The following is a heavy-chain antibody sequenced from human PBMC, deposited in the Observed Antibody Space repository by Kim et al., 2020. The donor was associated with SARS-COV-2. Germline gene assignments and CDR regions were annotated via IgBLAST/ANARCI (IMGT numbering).Heavy chain of an antibody. CDR3: VKERTSGWYDFDY. D-gene: IGHD6-19*01. CDR1: GFTFSSYA. CDR2: ISTNGAST. J-gene: IGHJ4*02. V-gene: IGHV3-64D*06. Sequence: GGSLRLSCSASGFTFSSYAMHWVRQAPGKGLEYVSGISTNGASTYYADSVKDRFIISRDNPRNMLNLQMSSLRSEDTAVYYCVKERTSGWYDFDYWGQGTLGTVSS.